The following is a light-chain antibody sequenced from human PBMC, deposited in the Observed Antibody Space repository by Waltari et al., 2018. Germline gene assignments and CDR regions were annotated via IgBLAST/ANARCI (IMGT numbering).Light chain of an antibody. Sequence: DLQITQSPSTLSASVGDRVTITCRASQSIGRWLAWYQQKPGKAPKLLIYEATSLESGVPSRFSASGSGTEFTLTISSLQPDDFATYYCQRYNSYPITFGPGTKVDI. CDR1: QSIGRW. CDR2: EAT. V-gene: IGKV1-5*03. J-gene: IGKJ3*01. CDR3: QRYNSYPIT.